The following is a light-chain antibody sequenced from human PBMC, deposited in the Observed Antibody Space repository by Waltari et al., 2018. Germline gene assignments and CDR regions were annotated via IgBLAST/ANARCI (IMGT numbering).Light chain of an antibody. CDR1: QSVSTH. V-gene: IGKV3-11*01. CDR2: NAS. Sequence: EVVLTQSPPTLPLSPGERATLSFRASQSVSTHLAWYQHKPGQPPRLLIFNASYRATGVPTRFSGSGSGTDFTLTISSLEPEDFAVYYCQQRSSGPPVTFGQGTRVEI. CDR3: QQRSSGPPVT. J-gene: IGKJ5*01.